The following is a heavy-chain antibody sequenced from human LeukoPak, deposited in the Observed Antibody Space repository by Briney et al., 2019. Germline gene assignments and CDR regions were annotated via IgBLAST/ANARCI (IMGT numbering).Heavy chain of an antibody. J-gene: IGHJ4*02. Sequence: GGSLRLSCAASGFTVSSNYMSWVRQAPGKGLEWVSAISGSGGSTYYADSVKGRFTISRDNSKDTLYLQMNSLRAEDTAVYYCANLKSSGWYYFDYWGQGTLVTVSS. D-gene: IGHD6-19*01. CDR1: GFTVSSNY. CDR2: ISGSGGST. V-gene: IGHV3-23*01. CDR3: ANLKSSGWYYFDY.